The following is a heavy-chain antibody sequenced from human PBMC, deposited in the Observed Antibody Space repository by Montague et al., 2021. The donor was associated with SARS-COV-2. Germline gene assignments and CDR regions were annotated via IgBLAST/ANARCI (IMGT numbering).Heavy chain of an antibody. CDR1: GGSFSTYS. J-gene: IGHJ6*03. CDR3: ARLGDGAVPSPILGVGPYYSYYYMDV. CDR2: IHHGGST. D-gene: IGHD3-10*01. V-gene: IGHV4-34*01. Sequence: SKTLSLTCAVHGGSFSTYSWNWIRQPPGKGLEWIGEIHHGGSTNYNPSLKSRVTISADTSKNQFSLKLTSVAAADTAVYYCARLGDGAVPSPILGVGPYYSYYYMDVWGKGTTVTVSS.